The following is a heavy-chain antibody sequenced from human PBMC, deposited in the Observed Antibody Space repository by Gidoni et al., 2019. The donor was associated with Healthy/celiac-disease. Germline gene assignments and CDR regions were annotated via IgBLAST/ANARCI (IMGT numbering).Heavy chain of an antibody. Sequence: QVQLVESGGGVVQPGRSLRLSCPASGFTFGSYDMLWVCQAPGKGLEWVAVQSYDGCNNYSPDSVKGLFTISRDNSKNTLYLQMNSLRAVDTAVYYCAKARVAVAGNRYYYYYGMDVWGQGTTVTVSS. CDR3: AKARVAVAGNRYYYYYGMDV. CDR1: GFTFGSYD. V-gene: IGHV3-30*18. CDR2: QSYDGCNN. J-gene: IGHJ6*02. D-gene: IGHD6-19*01.